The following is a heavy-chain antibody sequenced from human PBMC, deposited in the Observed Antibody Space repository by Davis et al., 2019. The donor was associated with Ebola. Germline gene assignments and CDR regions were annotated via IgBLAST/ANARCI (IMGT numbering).Heavy chain of an antibody. D-gene: IGHD2-15*01. J-gene: IGHJ4*02. CDR3: TPGPKDP. Sequence: GGSLRLSCAGSGFFFSRAWMNWVRQAPGKGLEWVGRIKSNIADGTTEYASPVKDRFTISRDDSRNTLYLQMNSLRTEDTAVYYCTPGPKDPWGQGTLVSVSS. CDR1: GFFFSRAW. V-gene: IGHV3-15*07. CDR2: IKSNIADGTT.